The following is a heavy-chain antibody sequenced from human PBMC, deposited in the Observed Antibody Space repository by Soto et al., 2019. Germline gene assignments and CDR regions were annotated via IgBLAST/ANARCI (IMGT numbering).Heavy chain of an antibody. CDR3: ARGQRFSDWFDP. Sequence: SETLSLTCTVAGGDINSYYWTWIRQPAGKGLEWIGRIYSSGSTKYNPSLQSRVTMSLDTSKNQFSLRLTSVTAADTAVYYCARGQRFSDWFDPWGQGTLVIVSS. D-gene: IGHD3-3*01. J-gene: IGHJ5*02. V-gene: IGHV4-4*07. CDR2: IYSSGST. CDR1: GGDINSYY.